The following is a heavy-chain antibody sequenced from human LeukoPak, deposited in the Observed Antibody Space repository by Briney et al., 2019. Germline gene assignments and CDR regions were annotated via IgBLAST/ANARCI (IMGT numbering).Heavy chain of an antibody. D-gene: IGHD3-3*01. CDR2: IWYSGSNK. CDR3: AKTPAQPYYFWSGYSRGDY. Sequence: GGSLRLSCAASGFTFSSYGMHWVRQAPGKGLEWVEVIWYSGSNKYYADSVKGRFTISRNNSKNTLYLQMNSLRVEDTAVYYCAKTPAQPYYFWSGYSRGDYWGQGTLVTVSS. CDR1: GFTFSSYG. J-gene: IGHJ4*02. V-gene: IGHV3-33*06.